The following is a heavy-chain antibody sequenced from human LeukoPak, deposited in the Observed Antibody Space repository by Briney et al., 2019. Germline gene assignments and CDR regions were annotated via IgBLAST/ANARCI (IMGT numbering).Heavy chain of an antibody. J-gene: IGHJ4*02. Sequence: GGSLRLSCAASGFTFSSYAMHWVRQAPGKGLEWVAVISYAGSDTYYADSVKGRFTISRDNSMNTLYLHMNSLRPEDTALYYCTRDRTGYGYGYPFDYWGRGTLVTVSS. D-gene: IGHD5-18*01. CDR1: GFTFSSYA. CDR3: TRDRTGYGYGYPFDY. CDR2: ISYAGSDT. V-gene: IGHV3-30*04.